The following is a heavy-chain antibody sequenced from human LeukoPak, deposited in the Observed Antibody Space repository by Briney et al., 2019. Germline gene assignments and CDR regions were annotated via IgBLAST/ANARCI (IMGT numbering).Heavy chain of an antibody. CDR3: ARAGGRSWFDP. CDR1: GYTFTGYY. Sequence: ASVKVTCKASGYTFTGYYMHWVRQAPGQGLEWMGWINPNSGGTNYAQKFQGRVTMTRDTSINTAYMELSRLTSDDTAVYYCARAGGRSWFDPWGQGTLVTVSS. CDR2: INPNSGGT. V-gene: IGHV1-2*02. J-gene: IGHJ5*02.